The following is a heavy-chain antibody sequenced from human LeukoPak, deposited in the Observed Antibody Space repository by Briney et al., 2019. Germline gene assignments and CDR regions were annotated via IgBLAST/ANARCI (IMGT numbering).Heavy chain of an antibody. CDR2: INPDGSSA. J-gene: IGHJ5*02. CDR1: GFTFSDYW. V-gene: IGHV3-74*01. CDR3: ARFKVTVTSIP. D-gene: IGHD4-11*01. Sequence: SGGSLRLSCAASGFTFSDYWMHWVRQALGKGLVWVSRINPDGSSASYADSVKGRFTISRDNAKNTLYLQMNSLRAEDTAVYYCARFKVTVTSIPWGQGTLVTVSS.